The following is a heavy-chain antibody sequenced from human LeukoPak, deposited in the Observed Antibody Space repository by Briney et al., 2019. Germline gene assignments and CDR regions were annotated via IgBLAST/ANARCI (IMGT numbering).Heavy chain of an antibody. Sequence: PGRSLRLSCAASGFTFSSYAMHWVRRAPGKGLEWVAVISYDGSNKYYADSVKGRFTISRDNSKNTLYLQMNSLRAEDTAVYYCARDHDAAGNFDYWGQGTLVTVSS. D-gene: IGHD6-19*01. J-gene: IGHJ4*02. CDR3: ARDHDAAGNFDY. CDR2: ISYDGSNK. CDR1: GFTFSSYA. V-gene: IGHV3-30-3*01.